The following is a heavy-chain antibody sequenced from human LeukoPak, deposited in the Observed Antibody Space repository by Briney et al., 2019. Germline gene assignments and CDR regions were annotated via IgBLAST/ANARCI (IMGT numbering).Heavy chain of an antibody. CDR2: IYYSGST. J-gene: IGHJ3*02. Sequence: SETLSLTCTVSGGSISSYYWSWIRQPPGKGLEWIGYIYYSGSTNYNPSLKSRVTISVDTSKNQFSLKLSSVTAADTAVYYCARDYYDSSGPGSDAFDIWGQGTMVTVSS. V-gene: IGHV4-59*01. D-gene: IGHD3-22*01. CDR1: GGSISSYY. CDR3: ARDYYDSSGPGSDAFDI.